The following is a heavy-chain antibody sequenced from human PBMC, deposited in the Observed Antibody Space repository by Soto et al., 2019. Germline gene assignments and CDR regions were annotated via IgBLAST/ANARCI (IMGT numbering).Heavy chain of an antibody. CDR2: ISPIFGTA. D-gene: IGHD2-2*01. CDR3: AGRQLLSSGPVY. V-gene: IGHV1-69*12. CDR1: GGTFSSYA. J-gene: IGHJ4*02. Sequence: QVQLVQSGAEVKKPGSSVKVSCKASGGTFSSYAISWVRQAPGQGLEWMGGISPIFGTANYAQKFQGRVTITEDEATRTADMELSSRRSEDTAVYYCAGRQLLSSGPVYWGQGTLVTVSS.